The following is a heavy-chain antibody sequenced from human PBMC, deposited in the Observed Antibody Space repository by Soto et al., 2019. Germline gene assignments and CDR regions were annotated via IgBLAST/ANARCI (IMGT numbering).Heavy chain of an antibody. D-gene: IGHD6-19*01. Sequence: PSQTLSLTCAISGDSVSSNSAAWNWIRQSPSRGLEWLGRTYYRSKWYNDYAVSVKSRITINPDTSKNQFSLQLNSVTPEDTAVYYCARDRDIAVAGTPFYYYYGMDVWDQGTTVTVPS. CDR3: ARDRDIAVAGTPFYYYYGMDV. CDR2: TYYRSKWYN. J-gene: IGHJ6*02. CDR1: GDSVSSNSAA. V-gene: IGHV6-1*01.